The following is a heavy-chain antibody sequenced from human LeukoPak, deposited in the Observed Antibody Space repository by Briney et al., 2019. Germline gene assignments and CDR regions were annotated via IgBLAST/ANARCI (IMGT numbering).Heavy chain of an antibody. CDR1: GFTFSSYA. CDR2: ISYDGSNK. Sequence: GGSLRLPCAASGFTFSSYAMHWVRQAPGKGLEWVAVISYDGSNKYYADSVKGRFTISRDNSKNTLYLQMNSLRAEDTAVYYCAKSGPPRWGIWFGEYWGQGTLVAVSS. CDR3: AKSGPPRWGIWFGEY. J-gene: IGHJ4*02. V-gene: IGHV3-30-3*01. D-gene: IGHD3-10*01.